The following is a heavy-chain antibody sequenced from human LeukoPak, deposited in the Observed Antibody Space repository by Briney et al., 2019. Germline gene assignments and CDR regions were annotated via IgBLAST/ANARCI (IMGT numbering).Heavy chain of an antibody. CDR3: ARPYSSGWTFDY. V-gene: IGHV4-38-2*02. J-gene: IGHJ4*02. CDR1: GYSISSGYY. D-gene: IGHD6-19*01. Sequence: SETLSLTCTVSGYSISSGYYWGWIRQPPGKGLEWIGSIYYSGSTYYNPSLKSRVTISVDTSKNQFSLKLSSVTAADTAVYYCARPYSSGWTFDYWGQGTLVTVSS. CDR2: IYYSGST.